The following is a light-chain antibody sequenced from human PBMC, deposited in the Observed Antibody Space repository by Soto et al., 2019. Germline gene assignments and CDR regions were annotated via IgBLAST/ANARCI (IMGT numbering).Light chain of an antibody. J-gene: IGKJ5*01. CDR3: QQYNNWPPEIT. CDR2: GAS. CDR1: QSVSSN. V-gene: IGKV3-15*01. Sequence: EIVMTQSPATLSVSPGERATPSCRASQSVSSNLAWYQQKPGQAPRLLIYGASTRATGIPARFSGSGSETEFTLTISSLQSEDFAVYYCQQYNNWPPEITFGQGTRLEIK.